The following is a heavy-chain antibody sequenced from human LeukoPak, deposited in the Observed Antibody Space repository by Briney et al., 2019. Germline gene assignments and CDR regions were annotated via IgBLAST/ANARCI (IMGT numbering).Heavy chain of an antibody. V-gene: IGHV1-69*04. J-gene: IGHJ6*02. Sequence: GASVKVSCKASGGTFSSYAISWVRQAPGQGLEWMGRIIPILGIANYAQKFQGRVTITADKSTSTAYMELSSLRSEDTAVYYCARVDDGSGWYYYGMDVWGQGTTVTVSS. CDR2: IIPILGIA. CDR3: ARVDDGSGWYYYGMDV. CDR1: GGTFSSYA. D-gene: IGHD6-19*01.